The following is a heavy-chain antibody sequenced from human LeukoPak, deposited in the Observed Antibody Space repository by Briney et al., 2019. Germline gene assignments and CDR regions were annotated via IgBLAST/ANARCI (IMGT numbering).Heavy chain of an antibody. CDR3: AKGAIWYGDYWEAFDI. CDR2: IWYGGSNK. Sequence: PGRSLRLSCAASGFTFSSYGMHWVRQAPGKGLEWVAVIWYGGSNKYYADSVKGRFTISRDNSKNTLYLQMNSLRTEDTAVYYCAKGAIWYGDYWEAFDIWGQGTMVTVSS. D-gene: IGHD4-17*01. CDR1: GFTFSSYG. V-gene: IGHV3-30*18. J-gene: IGHJ3*02.